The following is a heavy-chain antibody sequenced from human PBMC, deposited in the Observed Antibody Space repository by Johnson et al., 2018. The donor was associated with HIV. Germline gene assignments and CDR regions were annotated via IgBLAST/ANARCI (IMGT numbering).Heavy chain of an antibody. D-gene: IGHD3-16*01. J-gene: IGHJ3*02. V-gene: IGHV3-30*04. CDR3: ARWGYLDAFDI. CDR1: GFTFSSYA. Sequence: QMLLVESGGGVVQPGRSLRLSCAASGFTFSSYAMHWVRQAPGKGLEWVAVISYDGSNKYYADSVKGRFTISRDNSKNTLYLQMNSLRAEDTAVYYCARWGYLDAFDIWGQGTMVTVSS. CDR2: ISYDGSNK.